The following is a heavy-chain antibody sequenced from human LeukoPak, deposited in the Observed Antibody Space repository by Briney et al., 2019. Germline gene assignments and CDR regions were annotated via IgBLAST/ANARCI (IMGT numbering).Heavy chain of an antibody. D-gene: IGHD3-22*01. J-gene: IGHJ5*02. CDR2: IYYSGST. CDR1: GGSISSYY. V-gene: IGHV4-59*01. Sequence: SETLSLTCTVSGGSISSYYWSRIRQPPGKGLEWIGYIYYSGSTNYNPSLKSRVTISVDTSKNQFSLKLRSVTAADTAVYYCARDRDSSGYYYRFDPWGQGTLVTVSS. CDR3: ARDRDSSGYYYRFDP.